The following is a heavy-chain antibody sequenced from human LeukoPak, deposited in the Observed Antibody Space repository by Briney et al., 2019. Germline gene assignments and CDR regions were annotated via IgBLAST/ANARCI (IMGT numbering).Heavy chain of an antibody. CDR2: ISSSSSYV. J-gene: IGHJ4*02. D-gene: IGHD6-6*01. CDR1: GCTFSSYS. V-gene: IGHV3-21*01. Sequence: GGSLRLSCAASGCTFSSYSMNWVRQAPGKGLEWVSSISSSSSYVYYADSVKGRFTISRDNAKNSLYLQMNSLRAEDTAVYYCARDTLGQLVPGFADYWGQGTLVTVSS. CDR3: ARDTLGQLVPGFADY.